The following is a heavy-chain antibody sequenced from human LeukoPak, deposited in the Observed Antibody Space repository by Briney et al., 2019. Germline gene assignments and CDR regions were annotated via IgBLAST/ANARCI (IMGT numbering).Heavy chain of an antibody. V-gene: IGHV3-30-3*01. D-gene: IGHD5-12*01. CDR3: AKAYGGYESHYYYYGMDV. Sequence: GGSLRLSCAASGFTFSSYAMHWVRQAPGKGLEWVAVISYDGSNKYYADSVKGRFTISRDNSKNTLYLQMNSLRAEDTAVYYCAKAYGGYESHYYYYGMDVWGQGTTVTVSS. J-gene: IGHJ6*02. CDR2: ISYDGSNK. CDR1: GFTFSSYA.